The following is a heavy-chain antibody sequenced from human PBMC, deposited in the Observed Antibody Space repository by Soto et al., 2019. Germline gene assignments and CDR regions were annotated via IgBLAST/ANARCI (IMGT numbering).Heavy chain of an antibody. CDR2: IYYSGST. Sequence: LSLTCTVSGGSISSSSYYWGWIRQPPGKGLEWIGSIYYSGSTYYNPSLKSRVTISVDTSKNQFSLKLSSVTAADTAVYYCARRPIPEAGKVFDYCGQGTLVTVSS. CDR1: GGSISSSSYY. J-gene: IGHJ4*02. V-gene: IGHV4-39*01. D-gene: IGHD6-19*01. CDR3: ARRPIPEAGKVFDY.